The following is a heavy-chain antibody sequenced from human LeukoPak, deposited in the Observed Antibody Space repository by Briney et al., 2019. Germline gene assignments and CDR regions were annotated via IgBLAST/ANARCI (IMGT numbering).Heavy chain of an antibody. CDR1: GGSFSGYY. CDR2: INHSGST. D-gene: IGHD5-12*01. V-gene: IGHV4-34*01. CDR3: ARGGGWLPDH. Sequence: PSETLSLTCAVYGGSFSGYYWSWIRQPPGKGLEWIGEINHSGSTNYNPSLKSRVTISVDTSKNQFSLKLSSVTAADTAVYYCARGGGWLPDHWGQGTLVTVSS. J-gene: IGHJ4*02.